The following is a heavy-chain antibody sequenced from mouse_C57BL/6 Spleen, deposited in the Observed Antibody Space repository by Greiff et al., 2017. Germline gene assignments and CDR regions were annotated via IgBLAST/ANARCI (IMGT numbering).Heavy chain of an antibody. CDR2: ISDGGSYT. CDR3: AREYDYDWYFDV. V-gene: IGHV5-4*01. CDR1: GFTFSSYA. Sequence: EVKLVESGGGLVKPGGSLKLSCAASGFTFSSYAMSWVRQTPEKRLEWVATISDGGSYTYYPEHVKGRFTISRDNAKINLYLQMSHLKAEDTAMYYCAREYDYDWYFDVWGTGTTVTVSS. J-gene: IGHJ1*03. D-gene: IGHD2-4*01.